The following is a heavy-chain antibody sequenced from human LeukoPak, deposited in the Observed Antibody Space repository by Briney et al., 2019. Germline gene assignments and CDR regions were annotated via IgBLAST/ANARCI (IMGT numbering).Heavy chain of an antibody. V-gene: IGHV3-48*03. D-gene: IGHD1-26*01. CDR3: ARDSRGSYPWYYGMDV. CDR1: GFTFSSYE. CDR2: MSSSGGTI. Sequence: GGSLRLSCAASGFTFSSYEMNWVRQAPGKGLEWVSYMSSSGGTIYYADSVKGRFTISRDNAKNSLYLQMNSLRAEDTAVYYCARDSRGSYPWYYGMDVWGQGTTVTVS. J-gene: IGHJ6*02.